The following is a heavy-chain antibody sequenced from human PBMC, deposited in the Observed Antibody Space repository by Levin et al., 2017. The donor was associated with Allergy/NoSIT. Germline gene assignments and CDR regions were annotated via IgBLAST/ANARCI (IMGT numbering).Heavy chain of an antibody. D-gene: IGHD2-15*01. J-gene: IGHJ4*02. V-gene: IGHV1-2*02. CDR2: INPNSGDT. CDR1: GYTVTGHY. CDR3: AISAVNVVVVAAADY. Sequence: ASVKVSCKASGYTVTGHYMHWVRQAPGQGLEWMGWINPNSGDTHYAPKFQGRVTMTRDTSISTVYMELNSLRSDDTAVYYCAISAVNVVVVAAADYWGQGTLVTVSS.